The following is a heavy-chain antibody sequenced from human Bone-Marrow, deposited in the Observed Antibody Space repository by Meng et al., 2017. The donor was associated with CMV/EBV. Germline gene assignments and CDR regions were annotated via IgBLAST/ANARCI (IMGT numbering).Heavy chain of an antibody. Sequence: QVQLVTSGAEVKQPGASVQCSCQASGYTFTSYGSSWLRPAPGQGLEWMGWISAYNGNTNYAQKLQGRVTMTTDTSISTAYMELSRLRSDDTAVYYCAREREQQLVPDYWGQGTLVTVSS. D-gene: IGHD6-13*01. J-gene: IGHJ4*02. CDR1: GYTFTSYG. CDR3: AREREQQLVPDY. V-gene: IGHV1-18*01. CDR2: ISAYNGNT.